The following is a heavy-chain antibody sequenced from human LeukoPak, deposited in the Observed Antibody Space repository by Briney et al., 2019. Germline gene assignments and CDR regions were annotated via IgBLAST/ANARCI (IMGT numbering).Heavy chain of an antibody. J-gene: IGHJ3*02. CDR3: ARRSTAMFNKDAFDI. CDR1: GGTFSSYA. V-gene: IGHV1-69*05. D-gene: IGHD5-18*01. Sequence: GASVKVSCKASGGTFSSYAISWVRQAPGQGLEWMGRIIPIFGTANYAQKFQGRVTITTDESTSTAYMELSSLRSEDTAVYYCARRSTAMFNKDAFDIWGQGTMVTVSS. CDR2: IIPIFGTA.